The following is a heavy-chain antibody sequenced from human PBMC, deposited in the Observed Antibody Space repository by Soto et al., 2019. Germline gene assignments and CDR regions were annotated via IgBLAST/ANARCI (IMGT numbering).Heavy chain of an antibody. V-gene: IGHV3-21*01. J-gene: IGHJ4*02. CDR1: GFTFSSYS. CDR2: ISSSSSYI. CDR3: ARDGEGVKYYFDY. Sequence: PGGSLRLSCAASGFTFSSYSMNWVRQAPGKGLEWVSSISSSSSYIYYADSVKGRFTISRDNAKNSLYLQMNSLRAEDTAVYYCARDGEGVKYYFDYWGQGTLVTVSS.